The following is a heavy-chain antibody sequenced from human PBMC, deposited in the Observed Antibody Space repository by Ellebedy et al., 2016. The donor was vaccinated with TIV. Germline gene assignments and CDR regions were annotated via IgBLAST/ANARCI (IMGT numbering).Heavy chain of an antibody. CDR1: GGSITSDNSY. J-gene: IGHJ6*02. CDR3: GRDPTTDFYGAAPDV. CDR2: MHYSGST. Sequence: SETLSLTXTVSGGSITSDNSYWGWIRQSPGRGLEWIASMHYSGSTYYNPSLKSRVTMSVDTSRNQFSVEVNSVTAADTAVYYCGRDPTTDFYGAAPDVWGQGTTVTVSS. D-gene: IGHD2/OR15-2a*01. V-gene: IGHV4-39*07.